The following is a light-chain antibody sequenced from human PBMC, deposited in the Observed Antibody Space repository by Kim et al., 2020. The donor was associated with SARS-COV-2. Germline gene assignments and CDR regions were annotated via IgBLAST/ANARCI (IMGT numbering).Light chain of an antibody. J-gene: IGKJ4*01. V-gene: IGKV1-9*01. Sequence: ASVGDTVTSTCRASQGINSNLAWYQQRPGKAPNLLIYSAFTLHSGVPSRFSGSGSGTDFTLTITSLQPEDFATYHCQQHHSFPLTFGGGTKVDIK. CDR1: QGINSN. CDR2: SAF. CDR3: QQHHSFPLT.